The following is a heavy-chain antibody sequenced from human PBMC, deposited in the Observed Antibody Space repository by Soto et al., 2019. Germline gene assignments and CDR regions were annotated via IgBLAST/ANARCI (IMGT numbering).Heavy chain of an antibody. D-gene: IGHD6-6*01. CDR1: GGSFSGYY. CDR3: ARESGGIAARGVDY. CDR2: INHSGST. V-gene: IGHV4-34*01. J-gene: IGHJ4*02. Sequence: SETLSLTCAVYGGSFSGYYWSWIRQPSGKGLEWIGEINHSGSTNYNPSLKSRVTIPVDTSKNQFSLKLSSVTAADTAVYYCARESGGIAARGVDYWGQGTLVTVSS.